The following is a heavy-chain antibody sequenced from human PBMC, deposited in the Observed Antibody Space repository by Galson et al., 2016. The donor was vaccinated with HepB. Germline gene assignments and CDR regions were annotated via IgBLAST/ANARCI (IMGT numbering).Heavy chain of an antibody. CDR3: ARGGDYSWHS. Sequence: SETLSLICGVSGDSISSKYWWSWVRQTPGKGLEWIGEIHHEGGINYNPSLRSRVTISLDKFKNQFSLNLNSLTAADTAVYYCARGGDYSWHSWGQGTLVTVSS. CDR2: IHHEGGI. V-gene: IGHV4-4*02. D-gene: IGHD4-11*01. CDR1: GDSISSKYW. J-gene: IGHJ5*02.